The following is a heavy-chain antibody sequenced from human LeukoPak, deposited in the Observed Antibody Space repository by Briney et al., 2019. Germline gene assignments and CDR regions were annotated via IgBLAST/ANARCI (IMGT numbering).Heavy chain of an antibody. CDR1: RFTFSSYS. J-gene: IGHJ4*02. Sequence: GGSLRLSCAASRFTFSSYSMNWVRQAPGKGLEWVSSISSSGSYIYYADSVKGRFTISRDNAKNSLYLQMNSLRAEDTAVYYCARVQYSYGLYYFDYWGQGTLVTVSS. D-gene: IGHD5-18*01. CDR3: ARVQYSYGLYYFDY. V-gene: IGHV3-21*04. CDR2: ISSSGSYI.